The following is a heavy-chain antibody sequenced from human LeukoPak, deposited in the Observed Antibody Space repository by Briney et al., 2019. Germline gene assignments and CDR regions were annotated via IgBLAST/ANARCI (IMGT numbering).Heavy chain of an antibody. D-gene: IGHD3-22*01. Sequence: GGSLRLSCAASGFTFDDYVMHWVRQAPGKGLEWVSGITWNSDTIAYADSVKGRFTISRDNAKNSLYLQMNSLRAEDTAVYYCAREIIGYYDSSGYCDYWGQGTLVTVSS. CDR3: AREIIGYYDSSGYCDY. V-gene: IGHV3-9*01. J-gene: IGHJ4*02. CDR2: ITWNSDTI. CDR1: GFTFDDYV.